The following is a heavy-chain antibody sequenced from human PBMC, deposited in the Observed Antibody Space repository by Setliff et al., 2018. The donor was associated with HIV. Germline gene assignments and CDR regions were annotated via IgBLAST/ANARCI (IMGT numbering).Heavy chain of an antibody. CDR1: GYTFTGYY. V-gene: IGHV1-2*02. CDR2: INPNSGGT. D-gene: IGHD4-17*01. Sequence: ASVKVSCKASGYTFTGYYMHWVRQAPGQGLEWMGWINPNSGGTNYAQKFQGRVTMTRDTSISTAYMELSRLRSDDTAVYYCARDRYGDYGTFDYWGQGTLVTVSS. J-gene: IGHJ4*02. CDR3: ARDRYGDYGTFDY.